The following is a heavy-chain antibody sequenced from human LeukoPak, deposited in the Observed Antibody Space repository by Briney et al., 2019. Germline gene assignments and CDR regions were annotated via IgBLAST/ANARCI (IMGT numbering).Heavy chain of an antibody. Sequence: KASETLSLTCAVYGGSFSGYYWSWIRQPPGKGLEWIGEINHSGSTNYNPSLKSRVTISVDTSKNQFSLKLSSVTAADTAVYYCARRGYYGSASYRAGFDYWGQGTLVTVSS. CDR3: ARRGYYGSASYRAGFDY. CDR1: GGSFSGYY. J-gene: IGHJ4*02. CDR2: INHSGST. V-gene: IGHV4-34*01. D-gene: IGHD3-10*01.